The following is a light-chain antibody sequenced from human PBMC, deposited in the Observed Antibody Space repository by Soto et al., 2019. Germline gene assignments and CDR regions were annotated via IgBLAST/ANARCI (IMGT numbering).Light chain of an antibody. CDR3: QQYGTSPPWT. J-gene: IGKJ1*01. Sequence: EIVLTQSPGTLSLSPGERATLSCRASQSVSSNYLAWYQQKPGQAPRLLIYGASSRAIGIPDRFSGSGSGRDFTLTISRLEPEDLAVYYCQQYGTSPPWTFGQGTKVEIK. V-gene: IGKV3-20*01. CDR1: QSVSSNY. CDR2: GAS.